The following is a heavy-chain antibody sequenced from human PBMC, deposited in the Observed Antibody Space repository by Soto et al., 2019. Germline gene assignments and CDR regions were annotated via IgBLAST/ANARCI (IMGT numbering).Heavy chain of an antibody. J-gene: IGHJ4*02. CDR2: ISGSGGST. CDR3: AKRSLGYCSGGRCSFLY. Sequence: GGSLRLSCAASGFTFSSYAMSWVRQAPGKGLEWVSAISGSGGSTYYADSVKGRFTISRDNSKNTLYLQMNSLRAEDKAVYYCAKRSLGYCSGGRCSFLYWGQGTLVTVSS. CDR1: GFTFSSYA. V-gene: IGHV3-23*01. D-gene: IGHD2-15*01.